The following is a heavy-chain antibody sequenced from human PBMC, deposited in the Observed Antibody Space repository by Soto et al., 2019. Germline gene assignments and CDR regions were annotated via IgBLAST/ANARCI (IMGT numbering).Heavy chain of an antibody. Sequence: QVQLVQSGAEVKKPGSLVKVSCKASGGTFSSYAISWVRQAPGQGLEWMGGIIPIFGTANYAQKFQGRVTITADESTSTAYMELSSLRSEDTAVYYCAREQRASYGRMEAFDIWGQGTMVTVSS. D-gene: IGHD1-26*01. J-gene: IGHJ3*02. CDR3: AREQRASYGRMEAFDI. CDR1: GGTFSSYA. CDR2: IIPIFGTA. V-gene: IGHV1-69*01.